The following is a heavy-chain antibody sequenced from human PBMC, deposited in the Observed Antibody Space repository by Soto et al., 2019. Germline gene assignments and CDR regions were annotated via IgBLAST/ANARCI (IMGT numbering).Heavy chain of an antibody. CDR3: ARGLSSSGDY. V-gene: IGHV4-34*01. D-gene: IGHD6-6*01. CDR1: GGSFSGYY. Sequence: QVQLQQWGAGLLKPSETLSLTCAVYGGSFSGYYWSWIRQPPGKGLEWIGEINHSGSTNYNPSLKSRVTISVDTSKNQFSLKLSSVTAADTAVYYWARGLSSSGDYWGQGTLFTVSS. J-gene: IGHJ4*02. CDR2: INHSGST.